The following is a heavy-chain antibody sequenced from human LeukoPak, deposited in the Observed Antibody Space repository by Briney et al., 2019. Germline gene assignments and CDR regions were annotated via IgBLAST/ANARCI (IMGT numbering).Heavy chain of an antibody. V-gene: IGHV4-34*01. D-gene: IGHD2-15*01. CDR2: INHSGNT. CDR3: VRRRRILPFDP. Sequence: SETLSLTCAVYGGSFSGYYWNWIRQPPVKGLEWIGEINHSGNTNYNPSLKSRVTISVDTSKNQFSLKLRSVTAADTAVYYCVRRRRILPFDPWGQGTLVTVSS. CDR1: GGSFSGYY. J-gene: IGHJ5*02.